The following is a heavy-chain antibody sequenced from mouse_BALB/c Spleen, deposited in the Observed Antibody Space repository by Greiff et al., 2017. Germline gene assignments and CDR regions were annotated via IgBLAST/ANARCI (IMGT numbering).Heavy chain of an antibody. V-gene: IGHV1-31*01. Sequence: EVKVVESGPELVKPGASVKISCKASGYSFTGYYMHWVKQSHVKSLEWIGRINPYNGATSYNQNFKDKASLTVDKSSSTAYMELHSLTSEDSAVYYCARPYGYDARFDYWGQGTTLTVSS. J-gene: IGHJ2*01. CDR1: GYSFTGYY. CDR3: ARPYGYDARFDY. D-gene: IGHD2-2*01. CDR2: INPYNGAT.